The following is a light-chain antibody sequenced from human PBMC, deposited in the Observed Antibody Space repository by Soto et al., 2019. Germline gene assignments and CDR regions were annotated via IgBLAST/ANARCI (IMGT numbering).Light chain of an antibody. J-gene: IGKJ1*01. CDR1: QSVTSK. CDR3: QQYNNWPRA. CDR2: GAS. Sequence: EIVMTQSPATLSVSPGERATLSCRASQSVTSKLAWYQQKPGQAPRLLIYGASTRATGIPARFTGSGSGSEFTLTISRLQSEDFAVYYCQQYNNWPRALGQGTKVEIK. V-gene: IGKV3-15*01.